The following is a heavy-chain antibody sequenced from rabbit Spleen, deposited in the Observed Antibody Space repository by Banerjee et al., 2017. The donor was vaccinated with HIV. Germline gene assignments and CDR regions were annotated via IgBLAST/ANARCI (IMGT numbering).Heavy chain of an antibody. V-gene: IGHV1S45*01. Sequence: QEQLVESGGDLVKPEGSLTLTCTASGFSFSSSHWICWVRQAPGKGLEWSACIATGSSGGTYSATWAKGRFTISKTSSTTVTLQMTSLTAADTATYFCARDTGTSFSTYGMDLWGPGTLVTVS. CDR1: GFSFSSSHW. J-gene: IGHJ6*01. D-gene: IGHD8-1*01. CDR3: ARDTGTSFSTYGMDL. CDR2: IATGSSGGT.